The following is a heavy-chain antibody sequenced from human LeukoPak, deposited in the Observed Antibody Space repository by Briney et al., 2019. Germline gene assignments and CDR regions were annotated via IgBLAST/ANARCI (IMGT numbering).Heavy chain of an antibody. D-gene: IGHD2-2*02. CDR1: GFTFSGSA. J-gene: IGHJ4*02. V-gene: IGHV3-73*01. CDR2: IRSKANSYAT. Sequence: PGGSLRLSCAASGFTFSGSAMHWVRQASGKGLEWVGRIRSKANSYATAYAASVKGRFTISRDDSKNTAYLQMNSLKTEDTAVYYCTREYRSSTSCYNCWGQGTLVTVSS. CDR3: TREYRSSTSCYNC.